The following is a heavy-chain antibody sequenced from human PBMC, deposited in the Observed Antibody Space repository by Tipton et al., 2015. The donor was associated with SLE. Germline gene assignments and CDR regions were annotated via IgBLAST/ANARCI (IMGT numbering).Heavy chain of an antibody. Sequence: PGLVKPSETLSLTCTVSGGSISSHYWSWIRQPPGKGLEWIGFITYSGITNYNPSLKSRVSISVDTSNNQFSLRLSSVTAADTAIYYCAGDRRFGDGLDVWGQGTTVTVSS. D-gene: IGHD3-3*01. CDR3: AGDRRFGDGLDV. V-gene: IGHV4-59*11. CDR2: ITYSGIT. J-gene: IGHJ6*02. CDR1: GGSISSHY.